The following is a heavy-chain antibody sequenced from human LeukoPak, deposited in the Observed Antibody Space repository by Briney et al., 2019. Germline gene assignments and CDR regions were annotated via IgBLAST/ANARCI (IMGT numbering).Heavy chain of an antibody. Sequence: GGSLRLSCAASGFTFSIYWYHWVRQAPGRGLVWVSRINGDGWDTIYADSVKGRSTISRATSKNTVYRAMNSLRAEDTAVYSCARSIGHCTGTSCFEDAFDPWGQGTTGTASS. CDR2: INGDGWDT. D-gene: IGHD2-8*02. CDR1: GFTFSIYW. V-gene: IGHV3-74*01. CDR3: ARSIGHCTGTSCFEDAFDP. J-gene: IGHJ3*01.